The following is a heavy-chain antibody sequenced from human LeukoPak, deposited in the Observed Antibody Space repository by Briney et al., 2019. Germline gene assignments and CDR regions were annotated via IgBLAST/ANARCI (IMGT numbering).Heavy chain of an antibody. D-gene: IGHD3-22*01. CDR2: ISGSGGST. Sequence: GSLLLSCAASGFPFSSYAMSWVRPAPGKGLEWVSAISGSGGSTYYADSVKGRFTISRDNSKNTLYLQMNSLRAEDTAVYYCAKDRHRGYYDSSGYYPWGQGTLVTVSS. CDR3: AKDRHRGYYDSSGYYP. V-gene: IGHV3-23*01. J-gene: IGHJ5*02. CDR1: GFPFSSYA.